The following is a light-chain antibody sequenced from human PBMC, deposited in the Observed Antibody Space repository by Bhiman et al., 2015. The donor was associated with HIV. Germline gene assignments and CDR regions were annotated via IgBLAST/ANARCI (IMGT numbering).Light chain of an antibody. CDR1: SSNIGSHF. Sequence: QSMLTQPPSVSAAPGQRVTVSCSGSSSNIGSHFVSWYQQLPGTTPKLLIYRNNQRPSGVPDRFSGSKSDTSATLGITGLQTADEADYYCGTWDSSLSAVVFGGGTKLTVL. J-gene: IGLJ2*01. CDR3: GTWDSSLSAVV. V-gene: IGLV1-51*02. CDR2: RNN.